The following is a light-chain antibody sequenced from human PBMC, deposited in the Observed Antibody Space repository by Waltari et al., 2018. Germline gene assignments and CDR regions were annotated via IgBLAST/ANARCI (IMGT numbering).Light chain of an antibody. J-gene: IGKJ2*01. CDR1: QSVGTW. Sequence: DIQMTQSPSTLSASVGDRVTISCRASQSVGTWLAWYQQKPGKAPKLLIYMASSLESGVPSRFSGSGSGTDFTLTISSLQPDYFATYSCQQYSSFSTFGQGTKV. CDR3: QQYSSFST. CDR2: MAS. V-gene: IGKV1-5*03.